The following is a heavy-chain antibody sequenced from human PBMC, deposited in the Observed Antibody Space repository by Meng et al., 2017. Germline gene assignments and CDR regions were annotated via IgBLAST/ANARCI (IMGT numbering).Heavy chain of an antibody. D-gene: IGHD4-17*01. CDR3: ARVYGDIDY. Sequence: QVQLVQSGAEVKKPGASVKVSCKTSGYTFTNYDINWVRQATGQGFEWVGWMNPKSGNTGFAQKFQGRVTMTRDTSITTAYMGLSSLRSEDTAVYYCARVYGDIDYWGQGTLVTVSS. CDR2: MNPKSGNT. CDR1: GYTFTNYD. J-gene: IGHJ4*02. V-gene: IGHV1-8*01.